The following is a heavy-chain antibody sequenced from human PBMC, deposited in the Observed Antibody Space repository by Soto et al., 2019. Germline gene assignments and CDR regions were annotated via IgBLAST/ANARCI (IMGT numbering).Heavy chain of an antibody. CDR3: ARVPDY. Sequence: SETLSLTCSVSGGSISPYYWSWIRQPPGKRLEWIGYMYYTGSTYYSPSLKSRITISIDRSKSQFSLRLSSVTAADTAVYYYARVPDYWGQGILVTVSS. V-gene: IGHV4-59*12. D-gene: IGHD2-2*01. CDR1: GGSISPYY. CDR2: MYYTGST. J-gene: IGHJ4*02.